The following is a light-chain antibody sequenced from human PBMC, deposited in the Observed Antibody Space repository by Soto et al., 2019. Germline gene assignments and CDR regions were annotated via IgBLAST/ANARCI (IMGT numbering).Light chain of an antibody. Sequence: DIQMTQSPSTLSGSVGDRVTITCRASQTISSWLAWYQQKPGKAPKLLIYKASTLKSGVPSRFSGSGSGAECTLTISSLQADDFATYYCQHYNSYSEAFGQGTKVELK. CDR2: KAS. CDR3: QHYNSYSEA. J-gene: IGKJ1*01. V-gene: IGKV1-5*03. CDR1: QTISSW.